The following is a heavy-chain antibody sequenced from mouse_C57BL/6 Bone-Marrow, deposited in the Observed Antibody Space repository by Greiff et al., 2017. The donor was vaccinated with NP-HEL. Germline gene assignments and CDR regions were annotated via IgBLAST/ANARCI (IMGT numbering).Heavy chain of an antibody. Sequence: QVQLKQPGAELVRPGSSVKLSCKASGYTFTSYLMHWVKQRPIQGLEWIGNIDPSDSETHYNQKFKDKATLTVDKSSSTAYMQLSSLTSEDSAVYYCARGANWDWHFDVWGTGTTVTVSS. V-gene: IGHV1-52*01. CDR3: ARGANWDWHFDV. D-gene: IGHD4-1*01. J-gene: IGHJ1*03. CDR1: GYTFTSYL. CDR2: IDPSDSET.